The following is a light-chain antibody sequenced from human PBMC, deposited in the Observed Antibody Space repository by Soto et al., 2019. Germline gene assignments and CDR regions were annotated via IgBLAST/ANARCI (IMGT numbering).Light chain of an antibody. CDR2: AAS. CDR3: QQLNSSPFT. V-gene: IGKV1-9*01. Sequence: DIQLTQSPSFLSASVGDRVTITCRASQDITNYLAWYQQKSGKVPKLLIHAASTLQPGVPSRFSGSGSGTXFXLTITSLQPEDFASYYCQQLNSSPFTFGPGTKVDMK. CDR1: QDITNY. J-gene: IGKJ3*01.